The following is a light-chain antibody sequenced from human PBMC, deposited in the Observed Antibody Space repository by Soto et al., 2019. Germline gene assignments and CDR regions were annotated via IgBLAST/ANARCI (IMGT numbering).Light chain of an antibody. CDR2: DAS. CDR3: QQRSHWPIT. J-gene: IGKJ3*01. V-gene: IGKV3-11*01. Sequence: EIVWTQSPATLSLSPGERAALSCRASQSVSRYVAWYQQKPGQAPRLLIYDASNRATGIPARFSGSGSGTDFTLTISSLEPEDFAVYYCQQRSHWPITFGPGTKVHIK. CDR1: QSVSRY.